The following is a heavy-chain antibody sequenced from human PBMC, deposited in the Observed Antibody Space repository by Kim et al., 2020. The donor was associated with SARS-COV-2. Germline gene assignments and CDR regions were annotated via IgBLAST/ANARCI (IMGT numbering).Heavy chain of an antibody. D-gene: IGHD4-17*01. CDR3: ARDYRHAVTTFWYFDL. V-gene: IGHV4-31*02. Sequence: SLKSRVTISVDTSKNQFSLKLSSVTAADTAVYYCARDYRHAVTTFWYFDLWGRGTLVTVSS. J-gene: IGHJ2*01.